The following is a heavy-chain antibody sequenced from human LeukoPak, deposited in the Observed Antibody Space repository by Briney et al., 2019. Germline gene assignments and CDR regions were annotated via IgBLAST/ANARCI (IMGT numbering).Heavy chain of an antibody. CDR3: ARGLVAGSIDY. V-gene: IGHV4-34*01. Sequence: SETLSLTCAGYGGSFSGYYWSWIRQPPGKGLEWIGEINHSGSTNYNPSLKSRVTISVGTSKNQFSLKLSSVTAADTAVYYCARGLVAGSIDYWGQGTLVTVSS. D-gene: IGHD5-12*01. CDR2: INHSGST. CDR1: GGSFSGYY. J-gene: IGHJ4*02.